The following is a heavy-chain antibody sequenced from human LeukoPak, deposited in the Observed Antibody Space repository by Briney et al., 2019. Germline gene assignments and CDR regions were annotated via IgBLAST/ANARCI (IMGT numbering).Heavy chain of an antibody. CDR2: INHSGST. CDR3: ARVGGKYYYYYGMDV. Sequence: PSETLSLTCAVYGGSFSGYYWSWICQPPGKGLEWIGEINHSGSTNYNPSLKSRVTISVDTSKNQFSLKLSSVTAADTAVYYCARVGGKYYYYYGMDVWGQGTTVTVSS. J-gene: IGHJ6*02. D-gene: IGHD4-23*01. CDR1: GGSFSGYY. V-gene: IGHV4-34*01.